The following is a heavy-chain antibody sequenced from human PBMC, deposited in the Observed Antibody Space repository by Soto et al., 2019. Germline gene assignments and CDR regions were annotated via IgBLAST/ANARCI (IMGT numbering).Heavy chain of an antibody. Sequence: GSLRLSCAASGFTFSSYGMHWVRQAPGKGLEWVAVISYDGSNKYYADSVKGRFTISRDNSKNTLYLQMNSLRAEDTAVYYCAKDQCSGGSCYLYYGMDVWGQGTTVTVS. J-gene: IGHJ6*02. V-gene: IGHV3-30*18. CDR1: GFTFSSYG. D-gene: IGHD2-15*01. CDR2: ISYDGSNK. CDR3: AKDQCSGGSCYLYYGMDV.